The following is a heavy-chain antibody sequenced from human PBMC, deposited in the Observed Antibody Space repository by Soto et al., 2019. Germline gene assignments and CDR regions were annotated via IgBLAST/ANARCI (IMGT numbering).Heavy chain of an antibody. CDR2: INHSGST. CDR1: GGSFSGYY. V-gene: IGHV4-34*01. J-gene: IGHJ6*02. D-gene: IGHD3-10*01. CDR3: ARGFPDGSGSDARYYGMDV. Sequence: SETLSLTCAVYGGSFSGYYWSWIRQPPGKGLEWIGEINHSGSTNYNPSLKSRVTISVDTSKNQFSLKLSSVTAADTAVYYCARGFPDGSGSDARYYGMDVWGQGTTVTVSS.